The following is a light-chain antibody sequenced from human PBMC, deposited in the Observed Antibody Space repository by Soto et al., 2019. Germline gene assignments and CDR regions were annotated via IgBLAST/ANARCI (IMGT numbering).Light chain of an antibody. J-gene: IGLJ2*01. Sequence: QSALTQPASVSGSPGQSITISCTGTSSDVGSYNYVSWYQQHPGKAPKLMIYEVSDRPSGISSRFSGSKSGNTASLTISGLQTEDEADYYCQTWDDSLGGVVFGGGTKLTVL. CDR2: EVS. CDR3: QTWDDSLGGVV. V-gene: IGLV2-14*01. CDR1: SSDVGSYNY.